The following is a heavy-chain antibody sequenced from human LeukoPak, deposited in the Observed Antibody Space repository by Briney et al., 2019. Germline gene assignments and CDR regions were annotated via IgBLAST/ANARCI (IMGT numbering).Heavy chain of an antibody. D-gene: IGHD2/OR15-2a*01. CDR3: TTFYSRLTDY. Sequence: GSLRLSCAASGFSFNSYWINWVRQAPGKGLEWLASINQDGSEKYYVDSVKGRFTISRDNAKNSLYLQMNSLRAEDTAVYYCTTFYSRLTDYWGQGTVVTVSS. V-gene: IGHV3-7*05. CDR2: INQDGSEK. CDR1: GFSFNSYW. J-gene: IGHJ4*02.